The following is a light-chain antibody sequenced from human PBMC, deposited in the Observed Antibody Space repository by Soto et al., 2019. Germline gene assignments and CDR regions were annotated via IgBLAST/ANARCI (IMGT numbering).Light chain of an antibody. CDR2: DVT. J-gene: IGLJ3*02. V-gene: IGLV2-14*01. CDR3: TSYTSSSTWV. Sequence: QSALTQPASVSGSPGQSITISCTGTSSDVGGYNYVSWYQQHPGKAPKLMIYDVTNRPSGVSNRFFGSKSGNTASLTISGLQPEDEADYYCTSYTSSSTWVFGGGTKLTVL. CDR1: SSDVGGYNY.